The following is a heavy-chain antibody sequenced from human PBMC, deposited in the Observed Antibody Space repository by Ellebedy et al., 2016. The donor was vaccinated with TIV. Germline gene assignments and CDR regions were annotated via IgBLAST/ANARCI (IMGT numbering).Heavy chain of an antibody. V-gene: IGHV4-38-2*02. Sequence: MPGGSLRLSCSVSGYSIRSGYYWGWVRQPPGKGLEWIGNIHYSGITHYNPSLKIRVTISLDTSKNQFSLKLNSVTAADTAVYYCARDDPYCGGDCNSLDYWGQGTLVTVSS. J-gene: IGHJ4*02. CDR3: ARDDPYCGGDCNSLDY. CDR2: IHYSGIT. CDR1: GYSIRSGYY. D-gene: IGHD2-21*02.